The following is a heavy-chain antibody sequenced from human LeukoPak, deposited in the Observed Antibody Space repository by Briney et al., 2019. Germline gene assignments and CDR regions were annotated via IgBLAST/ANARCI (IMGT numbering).Heavy chain of an antibody. J-gene: IGHJ4*02. V-gene: IGHV1-18*01. Sequence: ASVKVSCKASGYTFISYGISWVRQAPGQGLEWMGWISPHNGNTNYAQSLQGRVTMTTDTSTSTAYMELRSLRSDDTAVYFCARAFEDGDYYAGEDNWGQGTLVTVSS. CDR2: ISPHNGNT. CDR3: ARAFEDGDYYAGEDN. CDR1: GYTFISYG. D-gene: IGHD4-17*01.